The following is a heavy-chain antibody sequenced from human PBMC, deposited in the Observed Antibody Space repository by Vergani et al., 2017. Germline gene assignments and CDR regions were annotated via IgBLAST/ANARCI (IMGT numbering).Heavy chain of an antibody. J-gene: IGHJ5*02. CDR2: ISPIFGTA. V-gene: IGHV1-69*01. CDR3: ARRYRRGDSRSSWFDP. CDR1: GGTFSSYA. Sequence: QVQLVQSGAEVKKPGSSVKVSCKASGGTFSSYAISWVRQAPGQGLEWMGGISPIFGTANYAQKFQGRVTITADESTSTAYMELSSLRSEDTAVYYCARRYRRGDSRSSWFDPWGQGTLVTVSS. D-gene: IGHD6-6*01.